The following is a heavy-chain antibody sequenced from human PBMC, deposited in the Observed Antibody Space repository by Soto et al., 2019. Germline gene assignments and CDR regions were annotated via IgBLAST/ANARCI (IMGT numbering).Heavy chain of an antibody. CDR1: GGSITNYY. V-gene: IGHV4-59*12. J-gene: IGHJ6*02. D-gene: IGHD1-26*01. CDR2: VSDSGRT. CDR3: ARERVGHSAMDV. Sequence: QVQLQQSGPGLVKPSETLSLMCTVSGGSITNYYWSWIRQSPAKGLEWIGYVSDSGRTKYNPSLKSRVTISVDTSKKQFSLKRTSVTAADTAVYYCARERVGHSAMDVWGQGTTVTVSS.